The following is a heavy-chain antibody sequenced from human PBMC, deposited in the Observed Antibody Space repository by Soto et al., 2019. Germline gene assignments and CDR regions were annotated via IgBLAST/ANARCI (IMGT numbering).Heavy chain of an antibody. CDR1: GFTFSSYG. D-gene: IGHD6-6*01. CDR3: ARDIAARRDYYYGMDV. J-gene: IGHJ6*02. CDR2: IWYDGSNK. V-gene: IGHV3-33*01. Sequence: GGSLGLSCAASGFTFSSYGMHWVRQAPGKGLEWVAVIWYDGSNKYYADSVKGRFTISRDNSKNTLYLQMNSLRAEDTAVYYCARDIAARRDYYYGMDVWGQGTTVTVSS.